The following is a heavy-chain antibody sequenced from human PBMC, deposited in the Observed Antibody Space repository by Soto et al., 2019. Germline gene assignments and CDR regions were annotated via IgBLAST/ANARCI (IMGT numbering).Heavy chain of an antibody. D-gene: IGHD3-10*01. CDR1: GYTFINYY. V-gene: IGHV1-46*03. CDR2: INPSDGSI. J-gene: IGHJ6*03. Sequence: QVQLVQSGAEVKKPGASVKVSCKASGYTFINYYMHWVRQAPGQGLEWMGIINPSDGSISYAQKFRGRVTMTKETSTSTVYMELSSLRSEDTSVYFCSGGAQHYFGSGSCWQYYAYYMDVWGKGTSVTVSS. CDR3: SGGAQHYFGSGSCWQYYAYYMDV.